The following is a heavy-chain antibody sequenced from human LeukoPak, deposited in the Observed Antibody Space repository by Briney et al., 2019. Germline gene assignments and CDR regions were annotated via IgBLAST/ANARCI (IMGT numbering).Heavy chain of an antibody. CDR3: ARAPLHCSSTSCYYYYGMDV. CDR2: IYHSGST. CDR1: GGSISSGGYS. Sequence: PSETLSLTCAVSGGSISSGGYSWSWIRQPPGKGLEWIGYIYHSGSTYYNPSLKSRVTISVDRSKNQFSLKLTSVTAADTAVYYCARAPLHCSSTSCYYYYGMDVWGQGTTVIVSS. V-gene: IGHV4-30-2*01. D-gene: IGHD2-2*01. J-gene: IGHJ6*02.